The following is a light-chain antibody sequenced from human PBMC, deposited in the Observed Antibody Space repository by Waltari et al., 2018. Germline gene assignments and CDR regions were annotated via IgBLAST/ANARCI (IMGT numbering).Light chain of an antibody. J-gene: IGKJ1*01. CDR1: QSVLYSPNNKNY. V-gene: IGKV4-1*01. CDR3: QQYHSVPRT. CDR2: WAS. Sequence: DSVLTQSPDSLAVSLGERATINCKSSQSVLYSPNNKNYLVWFQQKTGQPPKLLIYWASMRESGVPDRFSGSGSGTDFTLTISSLQAEDVAVYYCQQYHSVPRTFGQGTKVEI.